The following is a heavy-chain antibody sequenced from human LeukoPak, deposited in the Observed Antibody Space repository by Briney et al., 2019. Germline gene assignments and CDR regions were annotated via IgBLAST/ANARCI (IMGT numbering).Heavy chain of an antibody. D-gene: IGHD5-12*01. CDR2: IYYSGST. Sequence: SETLSLTCTVSGGSISSYYWSWIRQPPGKGLEWIGYIYYSGSTYYNPSLKSRVTISVDTSKNQFSLKLSSVTAADTAVYYCARGNLVATTGVDYWGQGTLVTVSS. V-gene: IGHV4-59*12. J-gene: IGHJ4*02. CDR3: ARGNLVATTGVDY. CDR1: GGSISSYY.